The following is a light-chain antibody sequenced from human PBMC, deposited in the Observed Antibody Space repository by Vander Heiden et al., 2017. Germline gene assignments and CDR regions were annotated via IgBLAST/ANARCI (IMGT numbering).Light chain of an antibody. CDR3: QQDYSTPRT. J-gene: IGKJ4*01. CDR2: WAS. Sequence: DIVITPSPVSLAVSLCERATTTFKSSQSVLYSSNNKNYLAWYQQKPGQPPKLLIYWASTREAGVPDRFSGSGSGTDFTLTISILHAEDVAVYYCQQDYSTPRTFGAGTKVEIK. V-gene: IGKV4-1*01. CDR1: QSVLYSSNNKNY.